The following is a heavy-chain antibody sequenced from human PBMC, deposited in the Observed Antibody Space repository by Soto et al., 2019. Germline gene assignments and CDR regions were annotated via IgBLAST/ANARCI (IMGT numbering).Heavy chain of an antibody. J-gene: IGHJ6*02. CDR3: ARDYDSSGYYYYYYGMDV. CDR2: ISYDGSNK. V-gene: IGHV3-30-3*01. Sequence: LRFSCAASGFTFSSYAMHWVRQAPGKGLEWVAVISYDGSNKYYADSVKGRFTISRDNAKNTLYLQMNSLRAEDTAVYYCARDYDSSGYYYYYYGMDVWGQGTTVTVSS. CDR1: GFTFSSYA. D-gene: IGHD3-22*01.